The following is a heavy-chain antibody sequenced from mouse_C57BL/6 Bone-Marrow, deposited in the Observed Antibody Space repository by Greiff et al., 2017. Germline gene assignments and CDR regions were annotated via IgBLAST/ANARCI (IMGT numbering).Heavy chain of an antibody. CDR3: ARNSDCDYYAMDY. Sequence: VKLMESGPGLVAPSQSLSITCTVSGFSLTSYAISWVRQPPGKGLEWLGVIWTGGGTNYNSALKSRLSISKDNSKSQVFLKMNSLQTDDTARYYCARNSDCDYYAMDYWGQGTSVTVSS. D-gene: IGHD3-1*01. CDR1: GFSLTSYA. V-gene: IGHV2-9-1*01. J-gene: IGHJ4*01. CDR2: IWTGGGT.